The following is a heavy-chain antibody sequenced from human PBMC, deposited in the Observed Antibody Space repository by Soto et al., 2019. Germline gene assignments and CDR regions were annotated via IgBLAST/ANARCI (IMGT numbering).Heavy chain of an antibody. D-gene: IGHD2-2*01. CDR3: ARGMGTSPDFDY. V-gene: IGHV1-18*01. CDR1: CYTFSSYS. Sequence: ASVKVSCKASCYTFSSYSISWVRQAPGQGLEWMGWISGYNGNTNYAQKFQGRVSMTTDTSTSTVYMELRSLRSDDTAVYYCARGMGTSPDFDYWGQGTLVTVSS. J-gene: IGHJ4*02. CDR2: ISGYNGNT.